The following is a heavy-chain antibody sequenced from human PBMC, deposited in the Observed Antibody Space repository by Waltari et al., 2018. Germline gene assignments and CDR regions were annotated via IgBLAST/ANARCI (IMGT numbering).Heavy chain of an antibody. CDR2: IYHSGSP. J-gene: IGHJ4*02. Sequence: QVQLQESGPGLVKPSETPSLTCAVSGYSISSGYYWGWIRQPPGKGLEWIGSIYHSGSPYSTPSLTSRVTISVATSKNQFSLKLSSVTAADTAVYYCASLPPVGAADRWRYFDYWGQGTLVTVSS. CDR3: ASLPPVGAADRWRYFDY. D-gene: IGHD6-13*01. V-gene: IGHV4-38-2*01. CDR1: GYSISSGYY.